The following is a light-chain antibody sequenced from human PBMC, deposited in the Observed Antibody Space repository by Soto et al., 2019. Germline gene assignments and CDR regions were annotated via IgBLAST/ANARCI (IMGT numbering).Light chain of an antibody. CDR1: QGISSY. CDR3: QQYGSSPGT. CDR2: AAS. J-gene: IGKJ1*01. Sequence: QLTQSPSSLSASVGDRVAITCRASQGISSYLAWYQKKPGKAPNLLIYAASTLQSGVPSRFSGSGSGTDFTLTISRLEPEDFAVYYCQQYGSSPGTFGQGTKVDI. V-gene: IGKV1-9*01.